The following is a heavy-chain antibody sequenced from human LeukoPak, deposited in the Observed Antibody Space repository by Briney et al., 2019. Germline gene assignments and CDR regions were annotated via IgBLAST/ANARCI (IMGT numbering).Heavy chain of an antibody. CDR3: ARRLSRLSYQFDY. CDR2: INPNSGGT. CDR1: GYTFTGCY. J-gene: IGHJ4*02. V-gene: IGHV1-2*02. D-gene: IGHD2/OR15-2a*01. Sequence: ASVKVSCKASGYTFTGCYMHWVRQAPGQGLEWMGWINPNSGGTNYAQKFQGRVTMTRDTSISTAYMELSRLRSDDTAVYYCARRLSRLSYQFDYWGQGPLVTVSS.